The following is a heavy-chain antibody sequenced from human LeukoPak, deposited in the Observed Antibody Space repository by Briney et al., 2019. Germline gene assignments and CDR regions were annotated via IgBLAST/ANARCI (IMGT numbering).Heavy chain of an antibody. J-gene: IGHJ6*03. D-gene: IGHD3-9*01. V-gene: IGHV4-59*12. CDR1: GGSISDYN. CDR2: IYYSGNT. CDR3: ARGLRNYDILTGYSTGWYMDV. Sequence: SETLSLTCSVSGGSISDYNWSWIRQPPGKGLEWIGYIYYSGNTNFNPSLSDIPSLKSRVTISVDTSKNQFSLKLSSVTAADTAVYYCARGLRNYDILTGYSTGWYMDVWGKGTTVTVSS.